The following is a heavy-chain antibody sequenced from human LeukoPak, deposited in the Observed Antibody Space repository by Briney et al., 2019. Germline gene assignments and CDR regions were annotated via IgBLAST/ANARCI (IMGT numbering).Heavy chain of an antibody. V-gene: IGHV1-69*13. CDR2: IIPIFGTA. CDR3: ARDRKYYYDSSGYSSLDF. J-gene: IGHJ4*02. Sequence: SVKVSCKASGGTFSSYAISWVRQAPGQGLEWMGGIIPIFGTANYAQKFQGRVTITADESTSTAYMELSSLRSEDTAVYYCARDRKYYYDSSGYSSLDFWGQGTLVTVSS. D-gene: IGHD3-22*01. CDR1: GGTFSSYA.